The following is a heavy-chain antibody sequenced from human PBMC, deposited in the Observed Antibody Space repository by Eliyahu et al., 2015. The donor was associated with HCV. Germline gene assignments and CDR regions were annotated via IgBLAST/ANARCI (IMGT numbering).Heavy chain of an antibody. Sequence: EVLLVESGGDLVQPGGSLRLSCAASGFXFXNYWMSWVRQTPGKGLEWVANIKQDGSETYYLDSVKGRFTVSRDNAKNSLYLEMNSLRSEDTAVYYCARGITYYYDSSGYYFQYWGQGTLVTVSS. J-gene: IGHJ1*01. D-gene: IGHD3-22*01. CDR1: GFXFXNYW. CDR2: IKQDGSET. CDR3: ARGITYYYDSSGYYFQY. V-gene: IGHV3-7*01.